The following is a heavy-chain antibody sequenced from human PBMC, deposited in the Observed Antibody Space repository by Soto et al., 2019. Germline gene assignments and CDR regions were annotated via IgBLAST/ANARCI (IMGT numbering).Heavy chain of an antibody. CDR2: IIPIFGTA. CDR1: GGTFSSYA. V-gene: IGHV1-69*13. J-gene: IGHJ5*02. D-gene: IGHD3-10*01. Sequence: SVKVSCKASGGTFSSYAISWVRQAPGQGLEWMGGIIPIFGTANYAQKFQGRVTITADESTSTAYMELSSLRSEDTAVYYCARDRYYYGSGSYYISWFDPWGQGTLVTVSS. CDR3: ARDRYYYGSGSYYISWFDP.